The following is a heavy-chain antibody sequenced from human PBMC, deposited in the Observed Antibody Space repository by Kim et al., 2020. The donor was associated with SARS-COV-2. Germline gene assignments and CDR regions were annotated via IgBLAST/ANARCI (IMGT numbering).Heavy chain of an antibody. V-gene: IGHV4-59*01. CDR3: ARIPMTPADYYYYGMDV. CDR2: IYYSGST. J-gene: IGHJ6*02. Sequence: SETLSHTCTVSGGSISSYYWSWIRQPPGKGLEWIGYIYYSGSTNYNPSLKSRVTISVDTSKNQFSLKLSSVTAADTAVYYCARIPMTPADYYYYGMDVWGQGTTVTVSS. CDR1: GGSISSYY. D-gene: IGHD2-2*01.